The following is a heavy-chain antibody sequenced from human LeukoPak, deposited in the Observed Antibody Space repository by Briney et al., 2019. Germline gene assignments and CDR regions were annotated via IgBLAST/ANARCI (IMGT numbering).Heavy chain of an antibody. D-gene: IGHD1-26*01. J-gene: IGHJ4*02. CDR1: GGSISSGGYY. Sequence: SQTLSLTCTVSGGSISSGGYYWSWIRQHPWKGLEWIGYIYYSGSTYYNPSLKSRVTISVDTSKNQFSLKLSSVTAADTAVYYCARVGYSGSYYFDYWGQGTLVTVSS. CDR3: ARVGYSGSYYFDY. V-gene: IGHV4-31*03. CDR2: IYYSGST.